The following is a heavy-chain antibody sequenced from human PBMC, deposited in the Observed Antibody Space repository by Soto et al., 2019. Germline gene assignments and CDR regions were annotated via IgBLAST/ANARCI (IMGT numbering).Heavy chain of an antibody. CDR1: GFTFSSYW. D-gene: IGHD3-10*01. J-gene: IGHJ4*02. V-gene: IGHV3-74*01. Sequence: EVQLVESGGGLVQPGGSLRLSCAASGFTFSSYWMHWVRQAPGKGLVWVSRINSDGSSTSYAASVKGRFTISRDNAKNTLYLQMNSLRAEDTAVYYCARGRGTMVRGVSDFDYWGQGTLVTVSS. CDR3: ARGRGTMVRGVSDFDY. CDR2: INSDGSST.